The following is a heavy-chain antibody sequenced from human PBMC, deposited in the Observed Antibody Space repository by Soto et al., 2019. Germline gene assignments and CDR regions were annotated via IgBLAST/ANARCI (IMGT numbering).Heavy chain of an antibody. CDR3: TRRRDIVLVPAATLAYYYGMDV. CDR1: GFTFSGSA. Sequence: EVQLVESGGGLVQPGGSLKLSCAASGFTFSGSAMHWVRQASGKGLEWVGRIRSKANSYATAYAASVKGRFTISRDDSKNTAYLQMNSLKTEDTAVYYCTRRRDIVLVPAATLAYYYGMDVWGQGTTVTVSS. V-gene: IGHV3-73*01. CDR2: IRSKANSYAT. D-gene: IGHD2-2*01. J-gene: IGHJ6*02.